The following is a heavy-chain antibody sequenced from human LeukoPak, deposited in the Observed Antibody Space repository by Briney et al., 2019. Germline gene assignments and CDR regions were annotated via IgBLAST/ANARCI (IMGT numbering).Heavy chain of an antibody. D-gene: IGHD2/OR15-2a*01. CDR3: ASSRTYCYYYMDV. J-gene: IGHJ6*03. CDR1: GFTFSDYY. Sequence: PGGSLRLSGAASGFTFSDYYMSWIRQAPGKGLEWVSYISSSGSTIYYADSVKGRFTISRDNAKNSLYLQMNSLRAEDTAVYYCASSRTYCYYYMDVWGKGTTVTVSS. CDR2: ISSSGSTI. V-gene: IGHV3-11*01.